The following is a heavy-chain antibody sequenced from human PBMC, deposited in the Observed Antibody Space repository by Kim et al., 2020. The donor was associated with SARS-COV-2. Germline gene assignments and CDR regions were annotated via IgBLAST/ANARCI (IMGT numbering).Heavy chain of an antibody. D-gene: IGHD6-13*01. Sequence: QKFRGSLTMTRDTSTSTVYMELSSLRSEDTAVYYCAGDGYSSSSRGAFDIWGQGTMVTVSS. CDR3: AGDGYSSSSRGAFDI. V-gene: IGHV1-46*01. J-gene: IGHJ3*02.